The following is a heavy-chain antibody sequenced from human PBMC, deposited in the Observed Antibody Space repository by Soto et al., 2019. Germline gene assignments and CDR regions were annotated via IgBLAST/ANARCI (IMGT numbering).Heavy chain of an antibody. Sequence: WGSLRLSCAASGFTFSSYSINLVGHSPWKGLEWVSSISSSSSYIYYADSVKGRFTISRDNAKNSLYLQMNSLRAEDTAVYYCARDPGDILTVYYYGMDVWGQGTTVTVSS. J-gene: IGHJ6*02. D-gene: IGHD3-9*01. V-gene: IGHV3-21*01. CDR2: ISSSSSYI. CDR3: ARDPGDILTVYYYGMDV. CDR1: GFTFSSYS.